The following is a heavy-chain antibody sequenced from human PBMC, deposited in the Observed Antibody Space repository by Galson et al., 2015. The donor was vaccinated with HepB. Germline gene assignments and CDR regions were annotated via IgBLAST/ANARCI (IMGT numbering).Heavy chain of an antibody. CDR3: AKDLASGWYPQWYYFDY. J-gene: IGHJ4*02. D-gene: IGHD6-19*01. Sequence: SLRLSCAASGFTFSSYGMHWVRQAPGKGLEWVAVISYDGSNKYYADSVKGRFTISRDNSKNTLYLQMNSLRAEDTAVYYCAKDLASGWYPQWYYFDYWGQGTLVTVSS. V-gene: IGHV3-30*18. CDR2: ISYDGSNK. CDR1: GFTFSSYG.